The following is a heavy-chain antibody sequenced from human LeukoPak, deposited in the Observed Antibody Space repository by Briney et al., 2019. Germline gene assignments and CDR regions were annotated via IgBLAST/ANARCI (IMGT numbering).Heavy chain of an antibody. Sequence: GESLKISCKGSGYRFTSYWIGWVRQMPGKGLEWMGIIYPGDSDTRYSPSFQGQVTISADKSISTAYLQWSSLKASDTAMYYCARGAIAAAGYYYYYYMDVWGKGTTVTVSS. CDR2: IYPGDSDT. J-gene: IGHJ6*03. CDR3: ARGAIAAAGYYYYYYMDV. V-gene: IGHV5-51*01. D-gene: IGHD6-13*01. CDR1: GYRFTSYW.